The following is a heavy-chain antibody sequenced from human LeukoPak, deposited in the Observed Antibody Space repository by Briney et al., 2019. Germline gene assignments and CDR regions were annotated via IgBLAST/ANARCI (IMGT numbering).Heavy chain of an antibody. Sequence: PGGSLRLSCAASGFSFRSYGMHWVRQAPGRGLEWVAFIRFDGSNYYYGDSVKGRFTISRDNSKNTLYLQMNSLRAEDTAVYYCAKPRNELDWYFDLWGRGTLVTVSS. CDR1: GFSFRSYG. D-gene: IGHD1-1*01. J-gene: IGHJ2*01. CDR2: IRFDGSNY. V-gene: IGHV3-30*02. CDR3: AKPRNELDWYFDL.